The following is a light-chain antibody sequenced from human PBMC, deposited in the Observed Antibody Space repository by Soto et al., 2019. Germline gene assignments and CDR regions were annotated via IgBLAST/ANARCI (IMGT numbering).Light chain of an antibody. CDR2: GAS. V-gene: IGKV3-20*01. J-gene: IGKJ2*01. Sequence: EIVLTQSPGTLSLSPGERATLSCRASQSVSSSYLAWYQQKPGQAPRLLNYGASSRATGIADRISGRWSRTDFTLTISILEHEDFAEYYCQQYGSSLGSTFGQGTKLEIK. CDR3: QQYGSSLGST. CDR1: QSVSSSY.